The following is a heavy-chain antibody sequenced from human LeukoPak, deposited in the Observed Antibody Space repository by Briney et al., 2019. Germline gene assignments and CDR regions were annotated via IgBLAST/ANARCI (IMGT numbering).Heavy chain of an antibody. CDR1: GFTFSSYA. CDR2: ISYDGSNK. V-gene: IGHV3-30*04. CDR3: ASGWEFDP. D-gene: IGHD6-19*01. Sequence: PGGSLSLSCAASGFTFSSYAMHWVRQAPGKGLEWVAVISYDGSNKYYADSVKGRFTISRDNSKNTLYLQMNSLRAEDTAVYYCASGWEFDPWGQGTLVTVSS. J-gene: IGHJ5*02.